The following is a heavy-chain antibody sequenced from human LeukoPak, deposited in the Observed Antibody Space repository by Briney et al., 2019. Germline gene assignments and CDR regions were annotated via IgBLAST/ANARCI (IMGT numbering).Heavy chain of an antibody. CDR2: IIPIFGTA. V-gene: IGHV1-69*01. CDR3: ARGPLDYYGSGSYYHEPYYYYMDV. J-gene: IGHJ6*03. Sequence: SVKVSCKASGGTFSSYAISWVRQAPGQGLEWMGGIIPIFGTANYAQKFQGGVTITADESTSTAYMELSSLRSEDTAVYYCARGPLDYYGSGSYYHEPYYYYMDVWGKGTTVTISS. D-gene: IGHD3-10*01. CDR1: GGTFSSYA.